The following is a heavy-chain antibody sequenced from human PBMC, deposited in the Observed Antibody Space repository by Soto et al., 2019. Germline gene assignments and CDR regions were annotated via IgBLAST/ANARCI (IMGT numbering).Heavy chain of an antibody. D-gene: IGHD6-19*01. CDR1: GYIFTAYS. CDR3: LMEASAVLALDY. V-gene: IGHV1-2*02. CDR2: FNPNSGDT. Sequence: ASVQVSCKASGYIFTAYSMHWVRQAPGQELEWIGWFNPNSGDTVYAEKFQGRDTLTRDTSISTDYMELSSLRAQDTALCYCLMEASAVLALDYCGQGTLVTVSS. J-gene: IGHJ4*02.